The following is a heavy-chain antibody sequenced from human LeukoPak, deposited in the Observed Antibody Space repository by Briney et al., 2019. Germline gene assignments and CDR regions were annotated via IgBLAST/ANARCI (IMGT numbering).Heavy chain of an antibody. V-gene: IGHV4-30-4*01. CDR2: IYYSGST. D-gene: IGHD6-19*01. CDR1: GGSISSGDYY. CDR3: ARDCIAVAGYNYFDY. J-gene: IGHJ4*02. Sequence: SETLSLTCTVSGGSISSGDYYWSWIRQPPGKGLEWIGYIYYSGSTYYNPSLKSRVTISVDRSKNQFSLKLSSVTAADTAVYYCARDCIAVAGYNYFDYWGQGTLVTVSS.